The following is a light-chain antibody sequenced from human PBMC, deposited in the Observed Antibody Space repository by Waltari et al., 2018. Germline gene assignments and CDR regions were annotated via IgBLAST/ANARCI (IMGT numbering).Light chain of an antibody. Sequence: EIVLTQSPGTLSLSPGERATLSCRASQSVSRYLAWYQQKPGQAPRLLIYYASTRATGIPDRFSGSGSGTDFSLTISRLEPEDFAVYYCQKYGRLPATFGQGTKVEIK. CDR2: YAS. J-gene: IGKJ1*01. CDR3: QKYGRLPAT. V-gene: IGKV3-20*01. CDR1: QSVSRY.